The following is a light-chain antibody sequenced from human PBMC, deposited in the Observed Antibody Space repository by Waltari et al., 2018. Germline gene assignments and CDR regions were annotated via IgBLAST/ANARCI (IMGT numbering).Light chain of an antibody. CDR1: GNY. CDR2: RND. V-gene: IGLV1-47*01. Sequence: GNYVYWFQQLPGTAPKLLIYRNDERPSGVPDRISGSKSGTSASLAISGLRSEDEAHYYCAAWDDSLSASLFGGGTKLTVL. J-gene: IGLJ3*02. CDR3: AAWDDSLSASL.